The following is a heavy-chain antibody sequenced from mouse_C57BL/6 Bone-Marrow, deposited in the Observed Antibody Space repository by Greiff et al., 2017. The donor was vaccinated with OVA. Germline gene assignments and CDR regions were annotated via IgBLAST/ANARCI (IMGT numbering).Heavy chain of an antibody. J-gene: IGHJ1*03. Sequence: EVQLQESGGDLVKPGGSLTLSCAASGFTFSSYGMSWVRQTPDKRLEWVANISSGGNYTYYPDSVKGRFTISRDNAMNTLYLQMSSLKSEDTAMYYWARQEDFDVWGTGTTVTVSS. CDR1: GFTFSSYG. V-gene: IGHV5-6*01. CDR2: ISSGGNYT. CDR3: ARQEDFDV.